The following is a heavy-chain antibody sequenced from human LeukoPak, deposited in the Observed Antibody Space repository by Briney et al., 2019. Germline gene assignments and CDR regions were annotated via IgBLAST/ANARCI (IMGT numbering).Heavy chain of an antibody. CDR3: ARRYYYGSGSQSHFDY. J-gene: IGHJ4*02. V-gene: IGHV4-39*01. CDR2: IYYSGST. Sequence: SETLSLTCTVSGGSISSSSYYWGWIRQPPGKGLEWIGSIYYSGSTYYNPSLKSRVTISVDTSKNQFSLKLSSATAADTAVYYCARRYYYGSGSQSHFDYWGQGTLVTVSS. CDR1: GGSISSSSYY. D-gene: IGHD3-10*01.